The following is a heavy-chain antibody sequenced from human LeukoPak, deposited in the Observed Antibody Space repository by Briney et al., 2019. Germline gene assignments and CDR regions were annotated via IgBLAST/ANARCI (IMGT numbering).Heavy chain of an antibody. CDR1: GGSISSSSYY. V-gene: IGHV4-39*01. CDR3: ARSIVATMSFDY. Sequence: SETLSLTCTVSGGSISSSSYYWGWIRQPPGKGLEWIGSIYYSGSTYYNPSLKSRVTISVDTSKNQFSLKLNSVTAADTAVYYCARSIVATMSFDYWGQGTLVTVSS. J-gene: IGHJ4*02. D-gene: IGHD5-12*01. CDR2: IYYSGST.